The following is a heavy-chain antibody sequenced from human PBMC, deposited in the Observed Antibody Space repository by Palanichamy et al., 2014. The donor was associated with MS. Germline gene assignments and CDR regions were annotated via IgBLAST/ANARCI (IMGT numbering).Heavy chain of an antibody. CDR2: VHHGGTT. J-gene: IGHJ3*02. CDR1: GYSINTSYF. Sequence: QVQLQESGPGLVKSSETLSLTCVISGYSINTSYFWGWIRQPPGQGLEWIGSVHHGGTTFYSPSLKSRVTIMADTSNNHFSLNLTSVTAADTAVYYCARQDYFGAGNSYNGGDDAFDIWGQGTVVTVSS. CDR3: ARQDYFGAGNSYNGGDDAFDI. D-gene: IGHD3-10*01. V-gene: IGHV4-38-2*01.